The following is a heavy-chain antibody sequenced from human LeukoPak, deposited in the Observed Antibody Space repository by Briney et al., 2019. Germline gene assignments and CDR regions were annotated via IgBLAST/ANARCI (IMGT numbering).Heavy chain of an antibody. V-gene: IGHV4-30-4*07. Sequence: SQTLSLTCAVSGGSISSGGYSWSWIRQPPGKGLEWYGNIYYSGSYNSNPSLKSRATISVDTTKNQFPLKLSSVTAAATAVFYCARDYPYYYGSGIYNCFDPWGQGTLVTVSS. CDR3: ARDYPYYYGSGIYNCFDP. CDR1: GGSISSGGYS. J-gene: IGHJ5*02. CDR2: IYYSGSY. D-gene: IGHD3-10*01.